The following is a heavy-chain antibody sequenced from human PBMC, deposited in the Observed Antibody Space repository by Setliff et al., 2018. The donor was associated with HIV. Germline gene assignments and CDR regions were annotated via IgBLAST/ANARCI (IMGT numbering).Heavy chain of an antibody. CDR1: GGPLNSRNW. CDR2: VFHSGSA. D-gene: IGHD3-10*01. CDR3: ARDHVFGSRTGFDP. Sequence: SETLSLTCAVSGGPLNSRNWWSWVRQPPGKGLEWIGEVFHSGSANSNASLRSRVMISVDTSKNQFSLKLSAVTAADTAVYYCARDHVFGSRTGFDPWGQGTLVTVSS. V-gene: IGHV4-4*02. J-gene: IGHJ5*02.